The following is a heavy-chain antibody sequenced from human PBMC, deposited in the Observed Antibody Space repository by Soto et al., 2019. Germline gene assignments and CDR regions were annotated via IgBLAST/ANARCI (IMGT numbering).Heavy chain of an antibody. J-gene: IGHJ4*02. CDR3: ARDPGYSYADY. D-gene: IGHD5-18*01. CDR1: GYTFTSYA. Sequence: ASVKVSCKASGYTFTSYAMHWVRQAPGQRLERMGWINAGNGNTKYSQKFQGRVTITRDTSASTAYMELSSLRSEDTAVYYCARDPGYSYADYWGQGTLVTVSS. CDR2: INAGNGNT. V-gene: IGHV1-3*01.